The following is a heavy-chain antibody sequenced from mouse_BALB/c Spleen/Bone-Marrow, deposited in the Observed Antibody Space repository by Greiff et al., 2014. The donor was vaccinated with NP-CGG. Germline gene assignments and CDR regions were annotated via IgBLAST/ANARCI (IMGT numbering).Heavy chain of an antibody. CDR2: IFPGTGTT. V-gene: IGHV1S132*01. Sequence: QVQLQQSGAELVKPGASVKLSCKTSGYTFTSYWIQWVKQRPEQGLGWIGEIFPGTGTTYYNEKFKGKATLTIDTSSSTAYMQLSSLTSEDSAVYFCAREGSRLRGYFDVWGAGTTVTVSS. CDR1: GYTFTSYW. J-gene: IGHJ1*01. D-gene: IGHD1-1*01. CDR3: AREGSRLRGYFDV.